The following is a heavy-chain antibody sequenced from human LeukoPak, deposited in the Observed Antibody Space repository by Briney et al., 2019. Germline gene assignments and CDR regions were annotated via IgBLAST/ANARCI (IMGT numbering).Heavy chain of an antibody. Sequence: ETLSLTCTVSGGSISSYYWSWIRQPPGKGLEWVANIKQDGSEKYYVDSVKGRFTLSRDNAKNSLHLQMNSLRAEDTAVYYCARPSSVRNSTPGIWGQGTMVTVSS. V-gene: IGHV3-7*01. CDR1: GGSISSYY. D-gene: IGHD1/OR15-1a*01. CDR2: IKQDGSEK. J-gene: IGHJ3*02. CDR3: ARPSSVRNSTPGI.